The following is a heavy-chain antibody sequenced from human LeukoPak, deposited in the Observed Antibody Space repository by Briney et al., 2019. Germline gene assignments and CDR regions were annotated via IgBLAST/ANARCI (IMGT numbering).Heavy chain of an antibody. V-gene: IGHV4-34*01. CDR3: ARARCSGGSCLPNHFDY. CDR1: GGSFSGYY. CDR2: INHSGST. Sequence: PSETLSLTCAVYGGSFSGYYWSWIRQPPGKGLEWIGEINHSGSTNYNPSLKSRVTISVDTSKNQFSLKLSSVTAADTAVYYCARARCSGGSCLPNHFDYWGQGTLVTVFS. J-gene: IGHJ4*02. D-gene: IGHD2-15*01.